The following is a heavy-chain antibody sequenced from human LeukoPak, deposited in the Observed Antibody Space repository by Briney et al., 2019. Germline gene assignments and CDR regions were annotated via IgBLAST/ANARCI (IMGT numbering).Heavy chain of an antibody. CDR1: GFTFSSYW. CDR2: IKQDGSEK. J-gene: IGHJ4*02. CDR3: ASGFHYGSGSYEGY. Sequence: GGSLRLSCAASGFTFSSYWMSWVRQAPGKGLEWVANIKQDGSEKYYVDSVKGRFTISRDNAKNSLYLQMNSLRAEDTAVYYCASGFHYGSGSYEGYWGQGTLVTVSS. V-gene: IGHV3-7*01. D-gene: IGHD3-10*01.